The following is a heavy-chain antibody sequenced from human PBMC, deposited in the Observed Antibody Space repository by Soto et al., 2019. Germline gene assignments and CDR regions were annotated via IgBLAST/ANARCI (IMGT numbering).Heavy chain of an antibody. Sequence: GGSLRLSCAASGFNFPSYVMSWVRQAPGKGLEWVSAITNAGDTYNADSVKGRFAISRDNFKNTLYLQMSSLRAEDTAIYYCAILSYDFWSGYSHDGMDVWGQGTTVTVSS. J-gene: IGHJ6*02. CDR2: ITNAGDT. CDR1: GFNFPSYV. V-gene: IGHV3-23*01. CDR3: AILSYDFWSGYSHDGMDV. D-gene: IGHD3-3*01.